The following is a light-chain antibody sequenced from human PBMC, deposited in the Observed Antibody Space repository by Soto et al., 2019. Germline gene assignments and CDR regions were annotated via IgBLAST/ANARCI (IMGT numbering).Light chain of an antibody. V-gene: IGLV2-8*01. Sequence: QSALTQSPSASGSPGQSVTISCTGTSSDVGNYKYVSWYQQHPGKAPKLMIYEVSKRPSGVPDRFSGSKSGNTASLTVSGLQVDDEADYYCSSYAGSNLWVFGGGTKLTVL. CDR3: SSYAGSNLWV. J-gene: IGLJ3*02. CDR2: EVS. CDR1: SSDVGNYKY.